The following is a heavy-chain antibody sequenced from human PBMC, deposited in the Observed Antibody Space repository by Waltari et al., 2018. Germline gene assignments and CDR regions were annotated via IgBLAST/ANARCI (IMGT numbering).Heavy chain of an antibody. Sequence: QVQLQESGPGLVKPSETLSLTCTVSGYSISSGYYWGWIRQPPGKGLEWIGSIYHSGSTYDNPSLKSRVTISVDTSKNQFSLKLSSVTAADTAVYYCARGSSKGGDCYSGWGQGTLVTVSS. CDR3: ARGSSKGGDCYSG. V-gene: IGHV4-38-2*02. CDR1: GYSISSGYY. J-gene: IGHJ4*02. CDR2: IYHSGST. D-gene: IGHD2-21*01.